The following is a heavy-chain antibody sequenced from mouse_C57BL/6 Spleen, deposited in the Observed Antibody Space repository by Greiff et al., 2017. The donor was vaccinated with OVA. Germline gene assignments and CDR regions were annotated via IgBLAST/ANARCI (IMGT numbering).Heavy chain of an antibody. CDR2: IDPSDSYT. CDR1: GYTFTSYW. CDR3: ARSTDYDYYYFDY. J-gene: IGHJ2*01. V-gene: IGHV1-69*01. Sequence: QVQLKQPGAELVMPGASVKLSCKASGYTFTSYWMHWVKQRPGQGLEWIGEIDPSDSYTNYNQKFKGKSTLTVDKSSSTAYMQLSSLTSEDSAVYYCARSTDYDYYYFDYWGQGTTLTVSS. D-gene: IGHD2-4*01.